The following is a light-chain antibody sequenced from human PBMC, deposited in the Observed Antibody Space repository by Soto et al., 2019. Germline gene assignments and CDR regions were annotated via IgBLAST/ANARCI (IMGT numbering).Light chain of an antibody. CDR1: QTISSY. J-gene: IGKJ5*01. CDR2: AAS. V-gene: IGKV1-39*01. Sequence: DIQMTQSPSSLSASVGERVTITCRASQTISSYLNWYQQKPGKAPKLLIYAASSLQSGVPSRFSGSGSGTDFTLTISSLQPEDFATYYCQQSYSTPLTLGQGTRLEIK. CDR3: QQSYSTPLT.